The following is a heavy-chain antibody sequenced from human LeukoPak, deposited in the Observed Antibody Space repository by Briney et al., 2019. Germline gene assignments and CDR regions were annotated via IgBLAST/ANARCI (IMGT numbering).Heavy chain of an antibody. CDR1: GFTFSSYW. Sequence: PGGSLRLSCAASGFTFSSYWMSWVRQAPGKGREWVANIKQDGSEKYYVDSVKGRFTISRDNAKNSLYLQMNSLRAEDTAVYYCARGAYGDYGSYFDYWGQGTLVTVSS. CDR2: IKQDGSEK. CDR3: ARGAYGDYGSYFDY. V-gene: IGHV3-7*01. J-gene: IGHJ4*02. D-gene: IGHD4-17*01.